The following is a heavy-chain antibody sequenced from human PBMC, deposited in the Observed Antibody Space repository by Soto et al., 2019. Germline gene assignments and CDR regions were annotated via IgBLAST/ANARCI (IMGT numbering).Heavy chain of an antibody. Sequence: GGSLRLSCAASGFIFNTYAMHWVRQAPGKGLEWVAVISYDGSSKYYSDSVEGRFTISRDNSKNTLYLQMNSLRAEDTAVYYCARGRGPGDFWSGYFDCWGQGTLVTVSS. CDR1: GFIFNTYA. V-gene: IGHV3-30-3*01. CDR2: ISYDGSSK. D-gene: IGHD3-3*01. J-gene: IGHJ4*02. CDR3: ARGRGPGDFWSGYFDC.